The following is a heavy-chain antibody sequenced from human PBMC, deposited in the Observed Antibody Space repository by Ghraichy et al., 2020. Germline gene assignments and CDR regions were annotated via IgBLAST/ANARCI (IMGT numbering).Heavy chain of an antibody. J-gene: IGHJ6*02. CDR2: ISSSSSYI. CDR3: ARDLPMITFGGVIVIKGGMDV. D-gene: IGHD3-16*02. V-gene: IGHV3-21*05. CDR1: GFTFSSYS. Sequence: GESLNISCAASGFTFSSYSMNWVRQAPGKGLEWVSYISSSSSYIYYADSVKGRFTISRDNAKNSLYLQMNSLRAEDTAVYYCARDLPMITFGGVIVIKGGMDVWGQGTTVTVSS.